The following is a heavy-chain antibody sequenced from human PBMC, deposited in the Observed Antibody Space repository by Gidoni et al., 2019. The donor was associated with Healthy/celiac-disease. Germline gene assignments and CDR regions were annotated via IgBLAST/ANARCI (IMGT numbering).Heavy chain of an antibody. V-gene: IGHV5-51*01. CDR3: ARPLRDGYNRGDAFDI. Sequence: EVQLVQSGAEVKTPGESLKISCTGSGYSFTSYWIGWVRQMPGKGLEWMGIIYPGDSDTRYSPSFQGQVTISADKSISTAYLQWSSLKASDTAMYYCARPLRDGYNRGDAFDIWGQGTMVTVSS. CDR2: IYPGDSDT. D-gene: IGHD5-12*01. CDR1: GYSFTSYW. J-gene: IGHJ3*02.